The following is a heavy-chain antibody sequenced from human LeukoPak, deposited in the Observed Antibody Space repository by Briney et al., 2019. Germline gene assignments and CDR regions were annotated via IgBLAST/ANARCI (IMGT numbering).Heavy chain of an antibody. CDR3: ARRATTDYFDY. D-gene: IGHD5-24*01. CDR1: GGSFNGYY. CDR2: SERGGSI. V-gene: IGHV4-34*01. Sequence: SETLSLTCTVYGGSFNGYYWTWIRQPPGKGLEWIGESERGGSINYNPSLKSRVTMSVDTSKNQFSLKLSSVTAADTAVYYCARRATTDYFDYWGQGILVTVSS. J-gene: IGHJ4*02.